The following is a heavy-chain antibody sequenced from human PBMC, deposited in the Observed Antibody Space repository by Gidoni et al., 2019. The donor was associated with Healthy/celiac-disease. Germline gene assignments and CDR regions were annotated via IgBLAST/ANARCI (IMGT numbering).Heavy chain of an antibody. Sequence: QVQLQQWGAGLLKPSQTLSLTCAVYGGSFSGYYWSWIRQPPGKGLEWIGEINHSGSTNYNPSLKSRVTISVDTSKNQFSLKLSSVTAADTAVYYCARGQRGIVVPYYWGQGTLVTVSS. CDR2: INHSGST. D-gene: IGHD2-2*01. J-gene: IGHJ4*02. CDR1: GGSFSGYY. CDR3: ARGQRGIVVPYY. V-gene: IGHV4-34*01.